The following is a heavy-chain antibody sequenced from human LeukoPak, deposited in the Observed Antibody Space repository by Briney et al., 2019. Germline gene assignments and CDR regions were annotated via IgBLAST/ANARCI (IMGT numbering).Heavy chain of an antibody. CDR2: ISSGSSAI. CDR1: GFTFVSHW. J-gene: IGHJ4*02. V-gene: IGHV3-21*01. D-gene: IGHD3-10*01. CDR3: ARDLALYYGSGSAVVY. Sequence: GGSLRLSCVASGFTFVSHWMTWVRQAPGKGLEWVSIISSGSSAIFSADALKGRFTISRDDAKNSLYLQMNSLRAEDTAVYYCARDLALYYGSGSAVVYWGQGTLVTVSS.